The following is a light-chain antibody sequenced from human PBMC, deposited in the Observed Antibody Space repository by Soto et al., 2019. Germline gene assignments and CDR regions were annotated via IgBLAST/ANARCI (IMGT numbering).Light chain of an antibody. Sequence: EVVMTQSPATPSVSPGERATLFCRASQSVSSNLAWYQQKAGQAPRLLIYGTSTRATGIPARFSGSGSGTDFSLTISSLQSEDFAVYYCQQYNNWPPLTFGGGTKVEIK. J-gene: IGKJ4*01. CDR2: GTS. V-gene: IGKV3-15*01. CDR1: QSVSSN. CDR3: QQYNNWPPLT.